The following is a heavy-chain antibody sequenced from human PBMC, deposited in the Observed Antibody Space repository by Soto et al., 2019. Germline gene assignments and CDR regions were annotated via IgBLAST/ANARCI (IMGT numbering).Heavy chain of an antibody. V-gene: IGHV1-46*03. CDR1: GYTFTSYY. CDR2: INPSGGGT. J-gene: IGHJ4*02. Sequence: ASVKVSCKASGYTFTSYYFHWVRQAPGQGLEWMGIINPSGGGTSYAQKFQSRVTMTIDSSTSTVYMELSSLISDDTAVYYCTRDRGTSMITKLFDYWGQGTLVTAPQ. CDR3: TRDRGTSMITKLFDY. D-gene: IGHD3-16*01.